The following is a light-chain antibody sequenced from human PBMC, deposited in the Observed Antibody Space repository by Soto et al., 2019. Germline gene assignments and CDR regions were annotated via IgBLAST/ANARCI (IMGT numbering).Light chain of an antibody. Sequence: SALTQPASVSGSPGQSITISCTGTSTDVGGYNYVSWFQQHPGKAPKLIFYQVNNRPSGVSDRFSGSKSGNTASLTISGLQAEDEADYYGNSYTSTSAPDGLGTGTKATV. CDR1: STDVGGYNY. V-gene: IGLV2-14*01. J-gene: IGLJ1*01. CDR3: NSYTSTSAPDG. CDR2: QVN.